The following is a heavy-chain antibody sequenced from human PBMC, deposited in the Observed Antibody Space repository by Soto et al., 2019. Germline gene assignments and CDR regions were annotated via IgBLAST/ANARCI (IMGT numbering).Heavy chain of an antibody. V-gene: IGHV3-23*01. Sequence: GGSLRLSCAASGFTFSSYAMNWVRQAPGKGLEWVSIVNGGGTTTYYADSVKGRFTISRDNFKNTLYLQMNSLRAEDTATYYCAKAKELVPATARCFDSRGQGTLVTVSS. J-gene: IGHJ4*02. CDR3: AKAKELVPATARCFDS. CDR2: VNGGGTTT. CDR1: GFTFSSYA. D-gene: IGHD2-2*01.